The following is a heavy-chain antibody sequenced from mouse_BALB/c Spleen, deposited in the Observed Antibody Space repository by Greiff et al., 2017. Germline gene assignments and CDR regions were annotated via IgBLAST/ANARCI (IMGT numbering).Heavy chain of an antibody. CDR1: GFTFSSFG. Sequence: EVKLVESGGGLVQPGGSRKLSCAASGFTFSSFGMHWVRQAPEKGLEWVAYISSGSSTIYYADTVKGRFTISRDNPKNTLFLQMTSLRSEDTAMYYCASYRFDYWGQGTTLTVSS. J-gene: IGHJ2*01. D-gene: IGHD5-5*01. CDR2: ISSGSSTI. CDR3: ASYRFDY. V-gene: IGHV5-17*02.